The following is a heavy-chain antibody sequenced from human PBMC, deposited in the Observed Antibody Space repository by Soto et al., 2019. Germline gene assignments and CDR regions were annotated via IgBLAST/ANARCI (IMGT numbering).Heavy chain of an antibody. Sequence: PGGSLRLSCAASGFTFSSYWMSWVRQAPGKGLEWVATIRQDGNEKYYVDSVKGRFTISRDNTKNSLFLQMNNLRAEDTAVYNCARDSPGTMIPFDPWGQGTLVTVSS. CDR1: GFTFSSYW. CDR3: ARDSPGTMIPFDP. V-gene: IGHV3-7*01. CDR2: IRQDGNEK. D-gene: IGHD3-22*01. J-gene: IGHJ5*02.